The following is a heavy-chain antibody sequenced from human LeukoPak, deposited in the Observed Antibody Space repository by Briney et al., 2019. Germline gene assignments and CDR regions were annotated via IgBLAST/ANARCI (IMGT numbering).Heavy chain of an antibody. Sequence: GGSLRLSCAASGFTVITNDMTLGRHAPGKGREWVSVLYSDGNTKYADSVQGRFTISRDNSKNTLYLEMNRLSPDDTAVYYCARGVEPLAANTLAYWGQGTLVTVSS. CDR2: LYSDGNT. D-gene: IGHD1-14*01. CDR3: ARGVEPLAANTLAY. CDR1: GFTVITND. J-gene: IGHJ4*02. V-gene: IGHV3-53*01.